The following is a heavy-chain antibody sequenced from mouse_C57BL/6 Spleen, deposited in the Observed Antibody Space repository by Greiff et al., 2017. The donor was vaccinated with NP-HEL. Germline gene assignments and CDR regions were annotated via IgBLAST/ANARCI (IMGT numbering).Heavy chain of an antibody. V-gene: IGHV1-50*01. CDR1: GYTFTSYW. J-gene: IGHJ1*03. Sequence: QVQLQQPGAELVKPGASVKLSCKASGYTFTSYWMQWVKQRPGQGLEWIGEIDPSDSYTNYNQKFKGKATLTVDTSSSTAYMQLSSLTSEDSAVYYCARANYGYDGSYWYFDVWGTGTTVTVSS. CDR2: IDPSDSYT. D-gene: IGHD2-2*01. CDR3: ARANYGYDGSYWYFDV.